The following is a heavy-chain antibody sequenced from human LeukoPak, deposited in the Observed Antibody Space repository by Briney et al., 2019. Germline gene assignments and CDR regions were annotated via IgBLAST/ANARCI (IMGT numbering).Heavy chain of an antibody. CDR1: GGSISSSNW. Sequence: SGTLSLTCAVSGGSISSSNWWSWVRQPPGKGLEWIGEIYHSGSTNYNPSLKSRVTISVDKSKNQFSLKLSSVTAADTTVYYCARIMGRGYCSSTSCRGDWFDPWGQGTLVTVSS. J-gene: IGHJ5*02. CDR2: IYHSGST. V-gene: IGHV4-4*02. D-gene: IGHD2-2*01. CDR3: ARIMGRGYCSSTSCRGDWFDP.